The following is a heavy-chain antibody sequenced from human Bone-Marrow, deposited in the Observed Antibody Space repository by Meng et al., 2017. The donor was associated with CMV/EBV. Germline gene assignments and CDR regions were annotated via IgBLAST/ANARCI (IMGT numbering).Heavy chain of an antibody. Sequence: GGSLRLSCAASGLTVSGTYMSWVRQAPGKGLEWVSVIFNDGRTYYADSVEGRFTISRDNSKNTVYLQMNSLRAEDTAVYYCARERLGRDYFDYWGQGTLVTVSS. CDR2: IFNDGRT. CDR3: ARERLGRDYFDY. CDR1: GLTVSGTY. V-gene: IGHV3-53*05. J-gene: IGHJ4*02. D-gene: IGHD5/OR15-5a*01.